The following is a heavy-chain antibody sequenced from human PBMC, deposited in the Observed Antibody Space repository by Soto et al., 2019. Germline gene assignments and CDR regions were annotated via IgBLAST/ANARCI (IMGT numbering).Heavy chain of an antibody. V-gene: IGHV4-31*03. Sequence: SETLSLTCTVSGGSISSGGYYWSWIRQHPGKGLEWIGYIYYSGSTYYNPSLKSRVTISVDTSKNQFSLKLSSVTAADTAVYYCARENVVYWFDPWGQGTLVTVSS. CDR3: ARENVVYWFDP. J-gene: IGHJ5*02. CDR2: IYYSGST. D-gene: IGHD2-15*01. CDR1: GGSISSGGYY.